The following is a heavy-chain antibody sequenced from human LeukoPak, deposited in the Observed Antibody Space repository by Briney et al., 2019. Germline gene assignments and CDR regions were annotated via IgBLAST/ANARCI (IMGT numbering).Heavy chain of an antibody. CDR2: IRYDGSNK. J-gene: IGHJ4*02. Sequence: PGRSLRLSCAASGFTFSSYGMHWVRQAPGKGLEWVAFIRYDGSNKYYADSVKGRFTISRDNSKNTLYLQMNSLRAEDTAVYYCAKDGGYSLGHFDYWGQGTLVTVSS. V-gene: IGHV3-30*02. CDR3: AKDGGYSLGHFDY. CDR1: GFTFSSYG. D-gene: IGHD5-12*01.